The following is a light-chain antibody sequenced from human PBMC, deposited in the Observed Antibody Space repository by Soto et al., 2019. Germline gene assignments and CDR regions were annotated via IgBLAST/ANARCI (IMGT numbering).Light chain of an antibody. CDR2: DVS. V-gene: IGLV2-11*01. CDR3: CSYAGRYIHYV. CDR1: ISDVGGYNY. J-gene: IGLJ1*01. Sequence: QSVLTQPRSVSGSPGQSVTISCTGSISDVGGYNYVSWYQQHPGKAPKLMIYDVSKRPSGVPDRFSGSKSANTASLTISGLQAEDEADYYCCSYAGRYIHYVSGGGTKVTVL.